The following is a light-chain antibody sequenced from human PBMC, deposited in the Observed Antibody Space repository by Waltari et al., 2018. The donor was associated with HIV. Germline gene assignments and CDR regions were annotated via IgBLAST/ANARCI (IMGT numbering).Light chain of an antibody. J-gene: IGKJ5*01. CDR1: QGISNY. V-gene: IGKV1-16*02. CDR2: AAS. Sequence: DIHITHSPSPLSSSVWNRVPIPCRASQGISNYLAWFQQEPGKAPKSLIYAASSLQSGVPSKVRESGSGTDYTLTISSLHPEDFETYCCQQYNSYPITLGQGTRLEI. CDR3: QQYNSYPIT.